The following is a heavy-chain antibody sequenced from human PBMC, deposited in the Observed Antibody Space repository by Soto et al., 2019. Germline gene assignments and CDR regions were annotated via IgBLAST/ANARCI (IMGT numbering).Heavy chain of an antibody. V-gene: IGHV4-59*01. CDR1: RASISSYH. CDR2: LYYSGST. J-gene: IGHJ4*02. D-gene: IGHD6-25*01. CDR3: ARLTEYNSGDFDY. Sequence: SETLSLTCTVSRASISSYHWSWIRQPPGKGLEWIGYLYYSGSTNYNPSLKSRVTISLDTSKNQFSLKLSSVTAADTAVYYCARLTEYNSGDFDYWGQGILVTVSS.